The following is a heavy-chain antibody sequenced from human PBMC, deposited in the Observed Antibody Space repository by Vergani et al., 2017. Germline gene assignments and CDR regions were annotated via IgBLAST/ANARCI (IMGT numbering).Heavy chain of an antibody. J-gene: IGHJ3*02. V-gene: IGHV3-73*02. D-gene: IGHD2-2*01. Sequence: EVQLVESGGGLVQPGGSVKVSCAASGITFSGSAMHWVRQSSGKGLEWVGRIRNKATTYATAYAASVKGRFTISRDDAKDTTYLQMNSLKTEDTAVYYCTRIGYCSRTSCLEAFDIWGQGTMVTVSS. CDR2: IRNKATTYAT. CDR3: TRIGYCSRTSCLEAFDI. CDR1: GITFSGSA.